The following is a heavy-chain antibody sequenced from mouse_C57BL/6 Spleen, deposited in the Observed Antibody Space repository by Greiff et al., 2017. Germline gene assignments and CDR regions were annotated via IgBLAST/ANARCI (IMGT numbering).Heavy chain of an antibody. D-gene: IGHD1-1*01. V-gene: IGHV1-4*01. Sequence: VQLQESGAELARPGASVKMSCKASGYTFTSYTMHWVKQRPGQGLEWIGYINPSSGYTKYNQKFKDKATLTADKSSSTAYMQLSSLTSEDSAVYYCARVHYYGSSFDYWGQGTTLTVSS. CDR2: INPSSGYT. CDR3: ARVHYYGSSFDY. CDR1: GYTFTSYT. J-gene: IGHJ2*01.